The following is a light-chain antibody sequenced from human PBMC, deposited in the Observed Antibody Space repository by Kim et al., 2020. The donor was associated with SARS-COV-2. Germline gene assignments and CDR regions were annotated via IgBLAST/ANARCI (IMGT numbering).Light chain of an antibody. Sequence: QPASISCSASLSLVNRDGNTYLNWIYQRPGQSPRRLIQDVSKRDSGVPDRFIGSGSGTDFTLKISGVEAEDVGVYYCLQGTHWPKTFGQGTKLEI. CDR3: LQGTHWPKT. CDR1: LSLVNRDGNTY. CDR2: DVS. V-gene: IGKV2-30*01. J-gene: IGKJ2*01.